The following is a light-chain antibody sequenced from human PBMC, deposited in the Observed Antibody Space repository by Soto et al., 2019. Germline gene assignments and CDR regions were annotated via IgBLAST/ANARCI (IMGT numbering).Light chain of an antibody. V-gene: IGLV2-14*01. Sequence: QSALTQPASVSGSPGQSITISCTGTSSDVGGYNYVSWYQQHPGKAPKLMIYDVSNRPSGVSTRFSGSKSGNTASLTISGLQAEDEADYYCSSYTSSSTGDWVFGGGTKLTVL. CDR2: DVS. CDR1: SSDVGGYNY. CDR3: SSYTSSSTGDWV. J-gene: IGLJ3*02.